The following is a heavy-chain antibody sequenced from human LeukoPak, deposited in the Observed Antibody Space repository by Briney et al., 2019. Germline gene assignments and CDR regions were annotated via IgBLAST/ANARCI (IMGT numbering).Heavy chain of an antibody. D-gene: IGHD6-13*01. J-gene: IGHJ6*03. CDR1: GYTFTGYH. Sequence: ASVKVSCKASGYTFTGYHMHWVRQAPGQGLEWMGWINPNSGDTNYAQKFQGRVTMTRDTSISTAYMELSRLRPDDTAVYYCARGAAAGTYYYYYMDVWGKGTTVTVSS. V-gene: IGHV1-2*02. CDR2: INPNSGDT. CDR3: ARGAAAGTYYYYYMDV.